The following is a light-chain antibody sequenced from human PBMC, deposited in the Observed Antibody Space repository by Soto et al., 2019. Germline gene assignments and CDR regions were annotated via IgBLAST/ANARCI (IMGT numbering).Light chain of an antibody. J-gene: IGKJ4*01. CDR3: LQHNTYPLT. CDR1: QGIANY. Sequence: DIPMTQSPSAMSASVGDRVTFTCRASQGIANYLAWFQQKPGKVPKRLIYAASNLQSGVPSRFSGTGSGTDFTLTINGLQPEDFATYYCLQHNTYPLTFGGGTKVEIK. CDR2: AAS. V-gene: IGKV1-17*03.